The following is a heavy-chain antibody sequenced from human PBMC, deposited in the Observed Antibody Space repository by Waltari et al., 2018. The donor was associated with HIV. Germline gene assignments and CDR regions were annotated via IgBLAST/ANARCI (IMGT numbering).Heavy chain of an antibody. CDR2: ISSSGSTI. CDR1: GFTFSSYE. V-gene: IGHV3-48*03. CDR3: ATLTLRYFDWFLRGEKNWFDP. Sequence: EVQLVESGGGLVQPGGSLRLSCAASGFTFSSYEMNWVRQAPGKGLEWVSYISSSGSTIYYAGSVKGRFTISRDNAKNSLYLQMNSLRAEDTAVYYCATLTLRYFDWFLRGEKNWFDPWGQGTLVTVSS. J-gene: IGHJ5*02. D-gene: IGHD3-9*01.